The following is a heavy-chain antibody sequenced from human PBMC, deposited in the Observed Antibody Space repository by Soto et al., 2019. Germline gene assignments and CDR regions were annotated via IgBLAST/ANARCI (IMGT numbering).Heavy chain of an antibody. CDR3: ARDVADPSGY. CDR2: INHSGST. J-gene: IGHJ4*02. Sequence: SETLSLTCAVYGGSFSGYYWSWIRQPPGKGLEWIGEINHSGSTNYNPSLKSRVTISVDTSKNQFSLKLSSVTAADTAVYYCARDVADPSGYWGQGTLVTVSS. V-gene: IGHV4-34*01. D-gene: IGHD2-15*01. CDR1: GGSFSGYY.